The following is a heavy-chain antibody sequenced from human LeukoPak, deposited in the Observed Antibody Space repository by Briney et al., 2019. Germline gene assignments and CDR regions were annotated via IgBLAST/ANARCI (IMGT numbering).Heavy chain of an antibody. V-gene: IGHV3-21*04. D-gene: IGHD6-19*01. CDR1: GVTFSSYT. Sequence: GGSLRLSCAVSGVTFSSYTMNWVRQAPGKGLEWVSSISSSSSYIYYADSVKGRFTISRDNAKNTLYLQMNSLRAEDTAVYYCAKPAISRRGWYYDYWGQGTLVTVSS. J-gene: IGHJ4*02. CDR2: ISSSSSYI. CDR3: AKPAISRRGWYYDY.